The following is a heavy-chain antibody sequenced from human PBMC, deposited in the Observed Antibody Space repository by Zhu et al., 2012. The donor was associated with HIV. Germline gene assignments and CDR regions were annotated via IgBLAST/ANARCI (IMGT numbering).Heavy chain of an antibody. CDR2: IYHSGST. D-gene: IGHD3-22*01. CDR3: AMPTLFYYDSSGYPVGGHAFDI. J-gene: IGHJ3*02. V-gene: IGHV4-4*02. Sequence: QVQLQESGPGLVKPSGTLSLTCAVSGGSISSSNWWSWVRQPPGKGLEWIGEIYHSGSTNYNPSLKSRVTISVDKSKNQFSLKLSSVTAADTAVYYCAMPTLFYYDSSGYPVGGHAFDIWGQGTMVTVSS. CDR1: GGSISSSNW.